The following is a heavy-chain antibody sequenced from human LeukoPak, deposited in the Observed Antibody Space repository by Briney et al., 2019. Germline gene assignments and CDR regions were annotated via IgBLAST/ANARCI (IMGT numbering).Heavy chain of an antibody. CDR2: ISGSGNVT. Sequence: PGGSLRLSCVGSGFTFAKYAITWVREAPGKGLEWVSVISGSGNVTYYAESVKGRFTISRDNSKRTLYLQMDSLRADDTAIYYCAKDQAGANWGQGTLVLVSS. V-gene: IGHV3-23*01. J-gene: IGHJ4*02. CDR3: AKDQAGAN. CDR1: GFTFAKYA.